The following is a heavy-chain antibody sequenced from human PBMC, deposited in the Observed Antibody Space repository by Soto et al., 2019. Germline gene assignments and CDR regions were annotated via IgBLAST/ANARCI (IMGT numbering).Heavy chain of an antibody. CDR3: ARDLGLPYVLAEDRAFDI. V-gene: IGHV1-69*01. CDR1: GGTFSSYA. J-gene: IGHJ3*02. Sequence: QVQLVQSGAEVKKPGSSVKVSCKASGGTFSSYAISWVRQAPGQGLEWMGGVIPIFGTANYAQKFQGRVTITADESTSTAYVELSSLRSGDTAVYYCARDLGLPYVLAEDRAFDIWGQGTMVTVSS. D-gene: IGHD2-15*01. CDR2: VIPIFGTA.